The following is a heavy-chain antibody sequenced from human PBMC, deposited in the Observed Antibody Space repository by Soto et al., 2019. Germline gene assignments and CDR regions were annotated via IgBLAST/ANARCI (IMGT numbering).Heavy chain of an antibody. CDR1: GFTFGDYA. Sequence: HPGGSLRLSCTASGFTFGDYAISWFRQAPGKGLEWVGFIRSKAYGGTTEYAASVKGRFTISRDDSKSIAYLQMNSLKTEDTAVYYCTRDSLPYYYGSGSYFFDYWGQGTLVTVSS. CDR2: IRSKAYGGTT. V-gene: IGHV3-49*03. CDR3: TRDSLPYYYGSGSYFFDY. D-gene: IGHD3-10*01. J-gene: IGHJ4*02.